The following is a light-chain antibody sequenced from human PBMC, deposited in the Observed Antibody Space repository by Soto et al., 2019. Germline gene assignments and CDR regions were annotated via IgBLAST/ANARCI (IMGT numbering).Light chain of an antibody. CDR2: WAS. CDR3: QQYCSTPVT. V-gene: IGKV4-1*01. CDR1: QSVLYSSNNKNY. Sequence: DIVMTQSPDSLAVSLGERATINCKSSQSVLYSSNNKNYLAWYQQKPGQPPKLLIYWASTRESGVPDRFSGSGSGTDFNLTISSLHAEDVAVYYCQQYCSTPVTFGPGTKVDIK. J-gene: IGKJ3*01.